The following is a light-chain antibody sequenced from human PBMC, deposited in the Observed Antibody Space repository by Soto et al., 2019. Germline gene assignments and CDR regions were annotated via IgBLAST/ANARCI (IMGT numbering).Light chain of an antibody. CDR3: MEGIIRPSA. J-gene: IGKJ2*01. Sequence: DCVLPQTPLSLSVTPGNPASISCKASQSPLNSDGQTYLDRYMQRPGQPQQLLIYEVSNRLSGVPEKFSGSGSGSDFTFKISRVEAEDVWLDYCMEGIIRPSAFGEGTKVEI. V-gene: IGKV2D-29*01. CDR2: EVS. CDR1: QSPLNSDGQTY.